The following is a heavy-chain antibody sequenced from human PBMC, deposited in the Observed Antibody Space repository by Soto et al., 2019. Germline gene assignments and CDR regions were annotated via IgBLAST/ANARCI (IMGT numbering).Heavy chain of an antibody. D-gene: IGHD1-7*01. V-gene: IGHV1-3*01. CDR3: ARDKLELRWGDNWFDT. CDR2: INGGTGQT. Sequence: ASVKVSCKASGYTFSTHAMHWVRQAPGQSLEWMGWINGGTGQTKHSQRFQDRVTITRDTSASTAYMELSSLRSEDTAVYYCARDKLELRWGDNWFDTWGQGTMVTVS. J-gene: IGHJ5*02. CDR1: GYTFSTHA.